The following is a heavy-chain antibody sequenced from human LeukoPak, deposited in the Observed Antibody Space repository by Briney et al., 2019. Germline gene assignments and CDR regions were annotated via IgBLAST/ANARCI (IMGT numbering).Heavy chain of an antibody. CDR1: GFDFSGFY. CDR3: IRQECSGGSCSYVDY. D-gene: IGHD2-15*01. Sequence: GGSLRLSCAASGFDFSGFYMHWVRQASGRGLEWVGLIRSKPSSYTTVYAASVKGRFTISRDDSKTTAYLQMNSLKAEDTAVYYCIRQECSGGSCSYVDYWGQGTLVTVSS. CDR2: IRSKPSSYTT. J-gene: IGHJ4*02. V-gene: IGHV3-73*01.